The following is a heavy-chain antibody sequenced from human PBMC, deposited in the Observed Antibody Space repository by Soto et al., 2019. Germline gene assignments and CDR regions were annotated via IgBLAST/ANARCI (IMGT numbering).Heavy chain of an antibody. CDR3: AKERGVLDAFDI. Sequence: ESGGGVVQPGRSLRLSCAASGFTSSTFVIHWVRQAPGKGLEWLAVISSDGNNQYYADSVKGRFTISRDHSKNTLYLQVNSLRAEDTAVYFCAKERGVLDAFDIWGQGTMVTVSS. D-gene: IGHD3-10*01. J-gene: IGHJ3*02. CDR2: ISSDGNNQ. V-gene: IGHV3-30*18. CDR1: GFTSSTFV.